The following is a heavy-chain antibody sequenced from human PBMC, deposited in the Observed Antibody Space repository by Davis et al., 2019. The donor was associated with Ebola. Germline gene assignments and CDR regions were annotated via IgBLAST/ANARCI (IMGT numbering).Heavy chain of an antibody. D-gene: IGHD2-8*01. J-gene: IGHJ4*02. CDR3: ARGGEILYKSYYFDY. CDR2: ISAKNGNT. V-gene: IGHV1-18*01. CDR1: GYTFTTYG. Sequence: AASVKVSCKASGYTFTTYGISWVRQAPGQGLEWMGWISAKNGNTNYAENFQGRVTMTRDTSTSTVYMELRTLRSDDTAVYYCARGGEILYKSYYFDYWGQGTLVTVSS.